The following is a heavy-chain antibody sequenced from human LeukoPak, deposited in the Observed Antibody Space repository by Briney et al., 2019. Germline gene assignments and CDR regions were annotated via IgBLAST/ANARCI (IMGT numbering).Heavy chain of an antibody. J-gene: IGHJ4*02. CDR1: GITFSSYS. D-gene: IGHD4-17*01. Sequence: GGSLRLSCVASGITFSSYSMNWVRQAPGKGLEWVSYISSFSGTINYADSVKGRFTISRDNAKNSLYLQMNSLRAEDTAVYYCARDRLHYGEYEKTFDYWGQGTLVSVSS. CDR2: ISSFSGTI. V-gene: IGHV3-48*01. CDR3: ARDRLHYGEYEKTFDY.